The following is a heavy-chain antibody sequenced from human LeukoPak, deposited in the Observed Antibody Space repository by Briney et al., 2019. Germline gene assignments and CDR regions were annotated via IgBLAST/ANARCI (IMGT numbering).Heavy chain of an antibody. D-gene: IGHD3-10*01. Sequence: GGSLRLSCAASGFTVSSNYMSWVRQAPGKGLEWVTFVRFDGSYQLYTDSVEGRFTISRDNSKSTLYLQMTSLRPEDTALYYCAKDRTFEEYSFDFWGRGTLVTVSS. V-gene: IGHV3-30*02. CDR2: VRFDGSYQ. CDR1: GFTVSSNY. CDR3: AKDRTFEEYSFDF. J-gene: IGHJ4*02.